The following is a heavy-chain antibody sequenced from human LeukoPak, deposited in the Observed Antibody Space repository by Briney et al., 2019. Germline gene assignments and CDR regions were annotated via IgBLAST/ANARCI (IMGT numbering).Heavy chain of an antibody. CDR3: AVGGGIGSGLPDY. Sequence: GASVKVSCKASGYTFTGYYMHWVRQAPGQGLEWMGIINPSGGSTTYAQKFEGRVTMTRDTSTSTVYMELSSLGSEDTAVYYWAVGGGIGSGLPDYWGQGTLVTVSS. CDR1: GYTFTGYY. V-gene: IGHV1-46*01. J-gene: IGHJ4*02. D-gene: IGHD3-10*01. CDR2: INPSGGST.